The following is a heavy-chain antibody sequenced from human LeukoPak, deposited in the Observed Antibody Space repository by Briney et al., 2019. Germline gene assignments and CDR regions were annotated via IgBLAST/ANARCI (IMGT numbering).Heavy chain of an antibody. CDR1: GGSFSDYY. Sequence: SETLSLTCAVYGGSFSDYYWSWIRQPPGMGLEYIGEINHRGNTNYNPSLKSRVTISVDTSKNQISLNLTSVTVADTAVYYCARAGSQIIIAGTLWGQGTLVTVSS. J-gene: IGHJ4*02. V-gene: IGHV4-34*01. CDR2: INHRGNT. CDR3: ARAGSQIIIAGTL. D-gene: IGHD6-13*01.